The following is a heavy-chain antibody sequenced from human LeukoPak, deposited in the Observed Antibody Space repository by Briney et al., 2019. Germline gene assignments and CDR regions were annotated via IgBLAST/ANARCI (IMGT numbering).Heavy chain of an antibody. J-gene: IGHJ4*02. CDR1: GNSFTSYW. V-gene: IGHV5-51*01. Sequence: AGESLKISCEGSGNSFTSYWIGWVRQMPGKGLEWMGIIYPSDSNTEYSPSFQGQVTISADKSISTAYLQWSSLKASDTAMYYCARHSGGGFSSPFDYWGQGTLVTVSS. CDR3: ARHSGGGFSSPFDY. CDR2: IYPSDSNT. D-gene: IGHD2-8*02.